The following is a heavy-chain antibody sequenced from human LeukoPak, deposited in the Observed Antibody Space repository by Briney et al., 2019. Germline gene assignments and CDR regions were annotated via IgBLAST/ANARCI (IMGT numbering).Heavy chain of an antibody. CDR3: ARDAPGLGVNWFDP. Sequence: SVTVSCKASGGTFSSYAISWVRQAPGQGLEWMGGIIPIFGTANYAQKFQGRVTITADESTSTAYMELSSLRSEDTAVYYCARDAPGLGVNWFDPWGQGTLVTVSS. V-gene: IGHV1-69*13. D-gene: IGHD1-26*01. CDR2: IIPIFGTA. J-gene: IGHJ5*02. CDR1: GGTFSSYA.